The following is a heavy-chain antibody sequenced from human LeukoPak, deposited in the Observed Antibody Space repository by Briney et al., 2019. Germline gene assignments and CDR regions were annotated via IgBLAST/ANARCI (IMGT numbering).Heavy chain of an antibody. CDR3: ARGHWRGLSTPPWDY. CDR2: INPNSGAT. J-gene: IGHJ4*02. CDR1: GYTFTGYY. Sequence: ASVKVSCKASGYTFTGYYMHWVRQAPGQGLEWMGWINPNSGATNYAQKFQGRVTMTRDTSISTAYMELSRLRSGDTAMYYCARGHWRGLSTPPWDYWGQGTLVTVSS. D-gene: IGHD3-16*01. V-gene: IGHV1-2*02.